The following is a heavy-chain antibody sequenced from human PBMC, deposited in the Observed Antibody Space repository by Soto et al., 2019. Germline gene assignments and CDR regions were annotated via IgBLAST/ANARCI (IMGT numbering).Heavy chain of an antibody. CDR1: GGSISNYY. Sequence: PSETLSLTCTVSGGSISNYYWSWIRQPPGKGQEWVGYVYHSGSTYYNPSLKGRVTISVDRSKSQFSVELSCVSAADTAVYSCARGSPVTTDYWGQVTLVTVSS. J-gene: IGHJ4*02. V-gene: IGHV4-59*12. CDR2: VYHSGST. D-gene: IGHD4-17*01. CDR3: ARGSPVTTDY.